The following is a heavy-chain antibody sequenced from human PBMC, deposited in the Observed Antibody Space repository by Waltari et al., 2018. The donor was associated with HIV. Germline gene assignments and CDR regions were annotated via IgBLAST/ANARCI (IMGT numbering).Heavy chain of an antibody. J-gene: IGHJ4*02. CDR3: AKESGAIGTPLNDY. CDR2: IRDSGDGT. Sequence: EVHLLESGGGLVQPGGSLRLSCAASGFTFTKYAMSWVRQAPGKGLEWVSGIRDSGDGTYYADSVKGRFTISRDNSKGTLYLQMNSLRVEDTAVYYCAKESGAIGTPLNDYWGQGTLVTVSS. D-gene: IGHD1-26*01. CDR1: GFTFTKYA. V-gene: IGHV3-23*01.